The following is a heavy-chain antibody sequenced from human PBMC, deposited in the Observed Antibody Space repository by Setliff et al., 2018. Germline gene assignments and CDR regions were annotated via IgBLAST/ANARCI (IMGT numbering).Heavy chain of an antibody. V-gene: IGHV3-33*08. CDR3: ARDATYYDFWSDYSPDAFDI. CDR2: IWYDGSNK. Sequence: GGSLRLSCAASGFTFSSYGMHWVRQAPGKGLEWVAVIWYDGSNKYYADSVKGRFTISRDNSMHTLYLQMNSLRAEDTAVYYCARDATYYDFWSDYSPDAFDIWGQGTMVTVSS. CDR1: GFTFSSYG. D-gene: IGHD3-3*01. J-gene: IGHJ3*02.